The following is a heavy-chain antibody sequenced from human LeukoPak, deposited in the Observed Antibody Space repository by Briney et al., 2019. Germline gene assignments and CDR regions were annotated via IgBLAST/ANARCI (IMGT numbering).Heavy chain of an antibody. D-gene: IGHD3-10*01. Sequence: GGSLRLSCAGSGFTFRNYAMSWVRQAPGKGLEWVSAISGAGYNTFYADSVKGRFTISRDPSKNTLFLQMNSLRAEDTAVYYCAKGGTWSYYYYYMDVWGKGTTVTVSS. CDR1: GFTFRNYA. J-gene: IGHJ6*03. V-gene: IGHV3-23*01. CDR2: ISGAGYNT. CDR3: AKGGTWSYYYYYMDV.